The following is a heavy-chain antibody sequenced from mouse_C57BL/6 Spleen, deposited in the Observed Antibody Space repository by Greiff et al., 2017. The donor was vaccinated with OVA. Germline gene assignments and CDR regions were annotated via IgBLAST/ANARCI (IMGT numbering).Heavy chain of an antibody. J-gene: IGHJ4*01. Sequence: QVQLQQPGAELVRPGSSVKLSCKASGYTFTSYWMHWVKQRPIQGLEWIGNIDPSDSETHYNQKFKDKATLTVDKSSSTAYMQLSSLTSEDSAVYYCARGHYDDDAGAYAMDYWGQGTSVTVSS. D-gene: IGHD2-4*01. CDR2: IDPSDSET. CDR1: GYTFTSYW. V-gene: IGHV1-52*01. CDR3: ARGHYDDDAGAYAMDY.